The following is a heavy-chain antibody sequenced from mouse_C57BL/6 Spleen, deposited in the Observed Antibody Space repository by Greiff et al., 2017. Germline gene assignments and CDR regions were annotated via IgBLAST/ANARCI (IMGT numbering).Heavy chain of an antibody. CDR2: IDPEDGDT. Sequence: LVESGAELVRPGASVKLSCTASGFNIKDYYMHWVKQRPEQGLEWIGRIDPEDGDTEYAPKFQGKATMTADTSSNTAYLQLSSLTSEDTAVYYCTTFYYGSSYPFAYWGQGTLVTVSA. CDR1: GFNIKDYY. J-gene: IGHJ3*01. V-gene: IGHV14-1*01. CDR3: TTFYYGSSYPFAY. D-gene: IGHD1-1*01.